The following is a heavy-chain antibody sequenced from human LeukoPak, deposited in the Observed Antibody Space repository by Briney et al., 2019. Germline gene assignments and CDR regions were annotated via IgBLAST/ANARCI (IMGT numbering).Heavy chain of an antibody. CDR2: IYYSGST. Sequence: SETLSLTCTVSGGSISSSSYYWGWIRQPPGEGLEWIGSIYYSGSTYYNPSLKSRVTISVDTSKNQFSLKLSSVTAADTAVYYCARTLAARSPYFDYWGQGTLVTVSS. D-gene: IGHD6-6*01. V-gene: IGHV4-39*07. CDR1: GGSISSSSYY. J-gene: IGHJ4*02. CDR3: ARTLAARSPYFDY.